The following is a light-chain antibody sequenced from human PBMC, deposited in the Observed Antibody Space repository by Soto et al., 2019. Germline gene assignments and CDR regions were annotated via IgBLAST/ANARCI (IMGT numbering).Light chain of an antibody. CDR3: QQDGSSPPFT. V-gene: IGKV3-20*01. J-gene: IGKJ3*01. CDR1: QSVSSSY. Sequence: EIVLTQSPGTLSLSPGERATLSCRASQSVSSSYLAWYQQKPGQAPRLLMYGAYKSATAIPDRFSGSEAGTDFNLTISRLEPEDFAVYFCQQDGSSPPFTFGPGTNVDIK. CDR2: GAY.